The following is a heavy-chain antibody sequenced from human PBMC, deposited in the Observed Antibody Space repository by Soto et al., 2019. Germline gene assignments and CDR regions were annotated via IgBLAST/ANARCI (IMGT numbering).Heavy chain of an antibody. D-gene: IGHD3-22*01. J-gene: IGHJ4*02. CDR3: ARDPISDYYDSSGYYTEVFDY. V-gene: IGHV3-11*01. CDR1: GFTFSDYY. Sequence: QVQLVESGGGLVKPGGSLRLSCAASGFTFSDYYMSWIRQAPGKGLEWVSYISSSGGTIHYVDSVKGRFTISRDNAKNSLYLQMNSLRAEDTAVYYCARDPISDYYDSSGYYTEVFDYWGQGTLVTVSS. CDR2: ISSSGGTI.